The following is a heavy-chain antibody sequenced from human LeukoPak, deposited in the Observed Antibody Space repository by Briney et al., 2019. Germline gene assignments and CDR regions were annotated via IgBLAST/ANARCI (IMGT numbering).Heavy chain of an antibody. D-gene: IGHD1-26*01. J-gene: IGHJ4*02. V-gene: IGHV4-4*02. CDR2: IYHSGST. CDR1: GGSISSGNW. CDR3: ASLGRRATTVDY. Sequence: KTSETLSLTCAVSGGSISSGNWWSWVRQPPGKGLEWIGEIYHSGSTNYNPSLKSRVTISVDKSKNQFSLKLSSVTAADTAVYYCASLGRRATTVDYWGQGTLVTVSS.